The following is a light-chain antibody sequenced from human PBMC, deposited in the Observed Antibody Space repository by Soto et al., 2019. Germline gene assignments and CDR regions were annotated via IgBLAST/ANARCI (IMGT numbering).Light chain of an antibody. Sequence: QSVLTQLPSASGTPGQRVTISCSGSSSNIGSNTVNWYQQLPGTAPKLLIYSNNQRPSGVPDRFSGSKSGTSASLAISGPQSEDEADYYCAAWDDSLNGVVFGGGTKLTVL. J-gene: IGLJ2*01. CDR2: SNN. V-gene: IGLV1-44*01. CDR3: AAWDDSLNGVV. CDR1: SSNIGSNT.